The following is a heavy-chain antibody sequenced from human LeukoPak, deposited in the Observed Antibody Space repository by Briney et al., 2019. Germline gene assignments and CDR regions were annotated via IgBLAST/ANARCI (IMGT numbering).Heavy chain of an antibody. CDR2: ISYDGSNK. Sequence: GGSLRLSCVASGFSFSDYSMNWARQAPGKGLEWVAVISYDGSNKYYADSVKGRFTISRDNSKNTLYLQMNSLRAEDTAVYYCAKDAPSSSWLTLDYWGQGTLVTVSS. J-gene: IGHJ4*02. D-gene: IGHD6-13*01. CDR3: AKDAPSSSWLTLDY. CDR1: GFSFSDYS. V-gene: IGHV3-30*18.